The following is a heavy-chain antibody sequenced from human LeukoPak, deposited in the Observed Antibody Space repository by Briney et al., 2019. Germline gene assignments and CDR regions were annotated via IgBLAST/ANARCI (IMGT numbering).Heavy chain of an antibody. D-gene: IGHD5-24*01. CDR1: GFTFSSYA. J-gene: IGHJ5*02. CDR2: INHSGST. V-gene: IGHV4-34*08. Sequence: GSLRLSCAASGFTFSSYAMSWVRQAPGKGLEWIGEINHSGSTNYNPSLKSRVTISVDTSKNQLSLKLSSVTAADTAVYYCAFRRDGYKGGNWFDPWGQGTLVTVSS. CDR3: AFRRDGYKGGNWFDP.